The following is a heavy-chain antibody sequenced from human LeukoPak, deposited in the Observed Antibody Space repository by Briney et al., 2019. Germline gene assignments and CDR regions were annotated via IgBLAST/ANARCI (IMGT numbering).Heavy chain of an antibody. CDR3: ARERRGAGTTEGFDY. Sequence: QPGGSLRLSCAASGFTFSTYWMHWVRQAPGKGLVWVSRINTDGSSTTYADSVKGRFTISRDSAKNTLYLQMNSLRAEDTAVYYCARERRGAGTTEGFDYWGQGTLVTVSS. D-gene: IGHD1/OR15-1a*01. V-gene: IGHV3-74*01. CDR2: INTDGSST. CDR1: GFTFSTYW. J-gene: IGHJ4*02.